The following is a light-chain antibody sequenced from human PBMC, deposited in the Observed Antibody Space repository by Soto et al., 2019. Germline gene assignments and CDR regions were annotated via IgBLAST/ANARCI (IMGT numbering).Light chain of an antibody. CDR3: HQYGSRTYT. CDR1: QSVTSSY. CDR2: GAS. J-gene: IGKJ2*01. Sequence: EIVLTQSPGTLSLSPGERATLSCRASQSVTSSYLAWYQQKPGQAPRLLIYGASSRATGIPDRFSGSGSGTDFTLTISRLEPEDFAVYYCHQYGSRTYTFGQGTMLQIK. V-gene: IGKV3-20*01.